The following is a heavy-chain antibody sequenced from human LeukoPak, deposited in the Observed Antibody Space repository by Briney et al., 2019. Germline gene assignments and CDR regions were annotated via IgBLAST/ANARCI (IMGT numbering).Heavy chain of an antibody. D-gene: IGHD4-17*01. CDR2: ISSSSSYI. Sequence: PGGSLRLSCAASGFTFSSYSMNWVRQAPGKGLEWVSSISSSSSYIYYADSVKGRFTISRDNAKNSLYLQMNSLRAEDTAVYYCARDRATVTTYCMDVWGQGTTVTVSS. CDR3: ARDRATVTTYCMDV. V-gene: IGHV3-21*01. J-gene: IGHJ6*02. CDR1: GFTFSSYS.